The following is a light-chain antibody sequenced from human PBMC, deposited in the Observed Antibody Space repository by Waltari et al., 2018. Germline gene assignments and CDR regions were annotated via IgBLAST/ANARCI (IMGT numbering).Light chain of an antibody. V-gene: IGKV6-21*01. CDR1: QSIGNK. Sequence: EIVLTQSPDFQSVTPKEKVTITCRASQSIGNKLHWYQQKPDQSPRLLIRYASQSFSGVPSRFSGSGSGTDFTLTINSLEAEDAATYYCHRSSSSPYTFGQGTKLEIK. CDR3: HRSSSSPYT. CDR2: YAS. J-gene: IGKJ2*01.